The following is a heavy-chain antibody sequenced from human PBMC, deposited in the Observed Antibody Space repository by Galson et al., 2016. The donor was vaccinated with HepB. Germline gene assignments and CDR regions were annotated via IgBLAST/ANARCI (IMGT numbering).Heavy chain of an antibody. Sequence: SLRLSCAASGFTFSDYSINWVRQAPGKGLEWVSAIYSGGSIYYADSVKGRFTISRDQSKNTLYLQMNSLRAEDTAVYYCARGGLYSSSWGTYFENWGHGTLVTVSP. V-gene: IGHV3-53*01. D-gene: IGHD6-13*01. J-gene: IGHJ4*01. CDR2: IYSGGSI. CDR1: GFTFSDYS. CDR3: ARGGLYSSSWGTYFEN.